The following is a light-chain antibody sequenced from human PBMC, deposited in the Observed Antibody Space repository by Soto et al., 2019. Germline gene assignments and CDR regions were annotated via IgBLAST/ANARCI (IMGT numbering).Light chain of an antibody. V-gene: IGLV7-46*01. CDR2: DTS. CDR3: LLFYSGAREI. J-gene: IGLJ2*01. CDR1: TGAVTSGHF. Sequence: QAVVTQEPSLTVSPGGTVTLTCGSSTGAVTSGHFPYWFQQKPGQAPRTLIYDTSNKHSWTPARFSGSLLGGKAALILSGAQTEDEADYYCLLFYSGAREIFGGGTQLTVL.